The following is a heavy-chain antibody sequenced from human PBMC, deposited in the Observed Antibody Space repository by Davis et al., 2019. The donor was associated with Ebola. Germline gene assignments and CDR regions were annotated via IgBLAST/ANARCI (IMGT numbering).Heavy chain of an antibody. J-gene: IGHJ4*02. CDR3: ARAVPGKEDLDY. V-gene: IGHV3-30*04. CDR1: GFPFSNYA. CDR2: ASLYVTTT. Sequence: PGGSLRLSCAASGFPFSNYAMHWVRQTPANGLAFVAFASLYVTTTYYGDSVKGRFTISRDNSKNTLYLQLNRLRSEDTAVYFCARAVPGKEDLDYWGQGTLVTVSS. D-gene: IGHD6-19*01.